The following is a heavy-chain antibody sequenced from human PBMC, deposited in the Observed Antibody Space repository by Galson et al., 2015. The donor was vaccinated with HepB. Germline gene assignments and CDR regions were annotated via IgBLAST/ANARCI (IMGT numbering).Heavy chain of an antibody. CDR3: AREDYDFWTYMDV. Sequence: SLRLSCAASGFTFSSYAMHWVRQAPGKGLEWVAVISYDGSNKYYADSVKGRFTISRDNSKNTLYLQMNSLRAEDTAVYYCAREDYDFWTYMDVWGKGTTVTVSS. J-gene: IGHJ6*03. CDR1: GFTFSSYA. CDR2: ISYDGSNK. D-gene: IGHD3-3*01. V-gene: IGHV3-30-3*01.